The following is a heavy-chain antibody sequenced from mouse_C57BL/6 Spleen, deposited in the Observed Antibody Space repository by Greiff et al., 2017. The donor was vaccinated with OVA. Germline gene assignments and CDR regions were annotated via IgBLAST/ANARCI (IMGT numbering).Heavy chain of an antibody. CDR3: AREGYYYGSSDWYFDV. V-gene: IGHV1-63*01. D-gene: IGHD1-1*01. Sequence: VQLQQSGAELVRPGTSVKMSCKASGYTFTNYWIGWAKQRPGHGLEWIGDIYPGGGYTNYNEKFKGKATLTADKSSSTAYMQFSSLTSEDSAIYYCAREGYYYGSSDWYFDVWGTGTTVTVSS. CDR2: IYPGGGYT. CDR1: GYTFTNYW. J-gene: IGHJ1*03.